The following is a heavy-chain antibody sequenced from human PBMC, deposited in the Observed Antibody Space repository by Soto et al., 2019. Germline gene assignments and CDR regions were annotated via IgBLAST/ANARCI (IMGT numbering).Heavy chain of an antibody. V-gene: IGHV2-5*02. Sequence: QITLKESGPTLVKPTQTLTLTCTFSGFSLSTSGVGVGWIHQPPGKALEWLALINWDDDKRYSPSLKSRLTNTKHTSKNQVVLTMTYMDPVDTATYYCAHRRRGSSFDSWGQGTLVTVSS. CDR2: INWDDDK. CDR3: AHRRRGSSFDS. D-gene: IGHD1-26*01. J-gene: IGHJ4*02. CDR1: GFSLSTSGVG.